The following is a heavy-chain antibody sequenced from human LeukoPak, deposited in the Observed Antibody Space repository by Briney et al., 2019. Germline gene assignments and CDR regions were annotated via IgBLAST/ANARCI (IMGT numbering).Heavy chain of an antibody. V-gene: IGHV3-23*01. CDR3: AKTRYYDFWSGYPRYFDY. J-gene: IGHJ4*02. CDR1: GFTFSSYA. D-gene: IGHD3-3*01. Sequence: GGSLRLSCAASGFTFSSYAMSWVRQAPGKGLEWVSAISGSGGSTYYADSVKGRFTISRDNSKNTLYLQMNSLRAEDTAVYYCAKTRYYDFWSGYPRYFDYWGQGTLVTVSS. CDR2: ISGSGGST.